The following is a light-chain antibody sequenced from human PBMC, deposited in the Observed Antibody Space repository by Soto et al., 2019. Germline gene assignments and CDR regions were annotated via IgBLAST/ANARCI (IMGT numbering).Light chain of an antibody. CDR1: QSIGRF. J-gene: IGKJ5*01. CDR3: QQSYSPPPIT. V-gene: IGKV1-39*01. Sequence: IECTPPPSSLSTCLGDRVTTTCRASQSIGRFLNWYQQKPGKAPALLIFAASSLQSGVPSRFSGSGSGTDFTLTISGLQPEDFATYYCQQSYSPPPITFGQGTRLEIK. CDR2: AAS.